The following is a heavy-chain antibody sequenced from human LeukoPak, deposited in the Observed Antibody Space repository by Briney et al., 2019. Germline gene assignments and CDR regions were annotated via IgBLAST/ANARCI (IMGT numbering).Heavy chain of an antibody. CDR2: ISYDGSNK. D-gene: IGHD3-9*01. J-gene: IGHJ5*02. Sequence: PGGSLRVSCAASGFTFSSYAMHWVRQAPGKGLEWVAVISYDGSNKYYADSVKGRFTISRDNSKNTLYLQMNSLRAEDTAVYYCARDRGRDFDWLPYNWFDPWGQGTLVTVSS. V-gene: IGHV3-30-3*01. CDR3: ARDRGRDFDWLPYNWFDP. CDR1: GFTFSSYA.